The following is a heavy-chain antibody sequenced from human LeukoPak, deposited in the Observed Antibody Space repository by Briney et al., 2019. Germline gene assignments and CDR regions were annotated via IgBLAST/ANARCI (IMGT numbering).Heavy chain of an antibody. V-gene: IGHV4-34*01. D-gene: IGHD6-19*01. CDR1: GGSFSGYY. CDR3: AREQWPYFDY. CDR2: INHSGST. J-gene: IGHJ4*02. Sequence: PSETLSLTCAVYGGSFSGYYWSWIRQPPGKGLEWIGEINHSGSTNYNPSLKSRVTISVDTSKNQFSLKLSSVTAADTAVYYCAREQWPYFDYWGQGTLVTVSS.